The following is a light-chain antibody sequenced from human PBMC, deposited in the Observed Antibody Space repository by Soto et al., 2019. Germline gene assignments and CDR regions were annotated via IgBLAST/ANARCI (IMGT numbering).Light chain of an antibody. CDR1: QAISSW. V-gene: IGKV1D-12*01. J-gene: IGKJ5*01. CDR3: HQPSSFPNT. CDR2: AAS. Sequence: DIQMTQSPAAVSASVGDRGTITCRASQAISSWFAWYQQKPGKAPQLLIYAASNLQSGVPSRFSGSESGTNFTLTISNLQPEDFATYYCHQPSSFPNTFGQGTRLEIK.